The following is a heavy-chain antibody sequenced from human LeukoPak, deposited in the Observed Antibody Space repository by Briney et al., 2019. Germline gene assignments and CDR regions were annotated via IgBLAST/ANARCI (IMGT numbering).Heavy chain of an antibody. V-gene: IGHV3-30*01. CDR2: ISYDGSNK. Sequence: PGGSLRLSCAASGSTFSSYAMHWVRQAPGKGLEWVAVISYDGSNKYYADSVKGRFTISRDNSKNTLYLQMNSLRAEDTAVYYCARGYCSSTSCLVTELDYWGQGTLVTVSS. CDR3: ARGYCSSTSCLVTELDY. J-gene: IGHJ4*02. D-gene: IGHD2-2*01. CDR1: GSTFSSYA.